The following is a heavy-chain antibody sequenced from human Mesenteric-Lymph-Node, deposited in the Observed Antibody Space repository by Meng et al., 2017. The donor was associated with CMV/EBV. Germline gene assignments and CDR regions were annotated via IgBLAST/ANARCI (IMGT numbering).Heavy chain of an antibody. CDR2: IYWDDDK. V-gene: IGHV2-5*02. D-gene: IGHD6-13*01. CDR1: GFSLSTSGVG. CDR3: AHSSGIAAAGPFYFDY. J-gene: IGHJ4*02. Sequence: QITLKESGPTLVKPTQTLTLTCHFSGFSLSTSGVGVGWIRQPPGKALEWLALIYWDDDKRYSPSLKSRLTINKDTSKNQVVLTMTNMDPVDTATYYCAHSSGIAAAGPFYFDYWGQGTLVTVSS.